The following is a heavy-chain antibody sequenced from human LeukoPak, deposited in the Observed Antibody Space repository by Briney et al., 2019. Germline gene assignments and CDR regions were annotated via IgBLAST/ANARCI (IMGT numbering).Heavy chain of an antibody. CDR1: GASTGNYF. V-gene: IGHV4-4*07. CDR3: ARDPAGHGRYFDY. CDR2: IHSSGST. Sequence: SETLSLTCSVSGASTGNYFCTWIRQSAEKGLECIGRIHSSGSTYCNPSLRGRVSMSLDTSTNEFSLRLSSVTAADTAVYYCARDPAGHGRYFDYWGQGVLVTVSS. D-gene: IGHD1-14*01. J-gene: IGHJ4*02.